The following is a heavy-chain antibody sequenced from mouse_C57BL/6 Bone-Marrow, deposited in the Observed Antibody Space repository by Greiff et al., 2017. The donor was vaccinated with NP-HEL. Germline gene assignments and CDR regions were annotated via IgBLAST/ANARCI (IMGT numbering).Heavy chain of an antibody. Sequence: VQLQQSGAELVRPGTSVKVSCKASGYAFTNYLIEWVKQRPGQGLEWIGVINPGSGGTNYNEKFKGKATLTADKSSSTAYMQLSSLTSEDSAVYFCARWKMELRPLDYWGQGTTLTVSS. CDR1: GYAFTNYL. J-gene: IGHJ2*01. CDR3: ARWKMELRPLDY. D-gene: IGHD2-3*01. CDR2: INPGSGGT. V-gene: IGHV1-54*01.